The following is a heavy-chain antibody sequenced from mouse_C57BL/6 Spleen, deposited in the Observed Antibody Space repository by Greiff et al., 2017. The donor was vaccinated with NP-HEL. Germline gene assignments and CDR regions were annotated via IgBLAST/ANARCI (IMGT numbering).Heavy chain of an antibody. CDR3: ARHGGTPYWSFDV. CDR2: IWSDGST. J-gene: IGHJ1*03. Sequence: VKLVESGPGLVAPSQSLSITCTVSGFSLTSYGVHWVRQPPGKGLEWLVVIWSDGSTTYNSALKSRLCISKNNSKSQVFLKMNSLQTDDTAMYYCARHGGTPYWSFDVWGTGTTVTVSS. CDR1: GFSLTSYG. V-gene: IGHV2-6-1*01. D-gene: IGHD3-3*01.